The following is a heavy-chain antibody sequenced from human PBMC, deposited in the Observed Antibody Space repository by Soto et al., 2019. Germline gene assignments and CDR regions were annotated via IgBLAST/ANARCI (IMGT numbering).Heavy chain of an antibody. V-gene: IGHV3-30*03. CDR1: GFTFNSHA. CDR3: ASAGVTPDFLDY. J-gene: IGHJ4*02. CDR2: ISYAGANK. Sequence: QVQLVESGGGVVQPGRSLRLSCAVSGFTFNSHAMHWVRQAPGKGLEWVAVISYAGANKYYVDSVKGRFTISRDDAKNRVYLQLNYLRAEDTAVYYCASAGVTPDFLDYWGQVTLVTVSS. D-gene: IGHD3-3*01.